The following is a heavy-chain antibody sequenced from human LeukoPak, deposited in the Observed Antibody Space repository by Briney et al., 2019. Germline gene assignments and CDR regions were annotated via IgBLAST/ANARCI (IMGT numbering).Heavy chain of an antibody. CDR1: GYTVSSNY. Sequence: GGSLRLSCAASGYTVSSNYMSWVRQAPGKGLEWVSVIYSGGSTYYADSVKGRFTISRDNSKNTLYLQMNSLRAEDTAVYYCARDLNYYYYGMDVWGQGTTVTVSS. CDR2: IYSGGST. J-gene: IGHJ6*02. V-gene: IGHV3-66*01. CDR3: ARDLNYYYYGMDV.